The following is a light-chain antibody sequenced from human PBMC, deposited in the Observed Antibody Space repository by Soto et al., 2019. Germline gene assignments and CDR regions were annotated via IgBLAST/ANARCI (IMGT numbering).Light chain of an antibody. Sequence: DIVMTQSPLSLPVIAGEPASISCRASQSLLHSNGYNYLDWYLQKPGQSPQLLINVGSNRASGVPDRFSGSGSGTDFILKISRVEAEDFGVYYCMQALQSPLTFGGGTKVEIK. CDR2: VGS. J-gene: IGKJ4*01. CDR1: QSLLHSNGYNY. V-gene: IGKV2-28*01. CDR3: MQALQSPLT.